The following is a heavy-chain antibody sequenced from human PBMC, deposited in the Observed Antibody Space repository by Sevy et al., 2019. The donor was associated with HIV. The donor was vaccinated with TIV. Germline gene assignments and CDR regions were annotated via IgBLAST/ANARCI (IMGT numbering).Heavy chain of an antibody. V-gene: IGHV3-30-3*01. CDR2: ISYDGSNK. CDR1: GFTFSSYA. J-gene: IGHJ4*02. D-gene: IGHD1-26*01. Sequence: GESLKISCAASGFTFSSYAMHWVRQAPGKGLEWVAVISYDGSNKYYADSVKGRFTISRDNSKNTLYLQMNSLRAEDTAVYYCARDVKTTLCGSYFCSSGIGYWGQGTLVTVSS. CDR3: ARDVKTTLCGSYFCSSGIGY.